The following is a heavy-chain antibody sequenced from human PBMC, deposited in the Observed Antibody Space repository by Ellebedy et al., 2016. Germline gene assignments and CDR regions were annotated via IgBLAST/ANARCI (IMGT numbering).Heavy chain of an antibody. J-gene: IGHJ6*02. V-gene: IGHV1-2*02. CDR1: GYTFTGYY. CDR2: INPNSGGT. Sequence: ASVKVSXKASGYTFTGYYIHWVRQAPGQGLEWMGWINPNSGGTNYAQKFQGRVTMTRDTSISTAYMELSRLRSDDTAVYYCARDPGYSSSWYSNYYYGMDVWGQGTTVTVSS. CDR3: ARDPGYSSSWYSNYYYGMDV. D-gene: IGHD6-13*01.